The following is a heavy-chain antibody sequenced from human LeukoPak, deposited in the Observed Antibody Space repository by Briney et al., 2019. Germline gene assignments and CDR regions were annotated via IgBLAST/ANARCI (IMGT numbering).Heavy chain of an antibody. D-gene: IGHD2-2*01. J-gene: IGHJ4*02. CDR1: GYTFTGYY. CDR2: INPNSGGI. V-gene: IGHV1-2*02. CDR3: ARELHDTSSPHGY. Sequence: ASVKVSCKASGYTFTGYYMHWVRQAPGQGLEWMGWINPNSGGINYAQRFQGRVTLTRDMSINTAYMELSSLRSDDTAVYYCARELHDTSSPHGYWGQGTLVTVSS.